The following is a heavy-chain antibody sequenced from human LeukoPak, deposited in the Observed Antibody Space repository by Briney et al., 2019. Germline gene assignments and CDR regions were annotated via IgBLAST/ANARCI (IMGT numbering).Heavy chain of an antibody. CDR2: ISYDGSNK. V-gene: IGHV3-30-3*01. Sequence: GGSLRLSCAASGSTFSSYAMHWVRQAAGKGLEWVAVISYDGSNKYYADSVKGRFTISRDNSKNTLYLQMNSLRAEDTSVYYCARDLLELRFWGQGTLVSVSS. CDR1: GSTFSSYA. D-gene: IGHD1-7*01. J-gene: IGHJ4*02. CDR3: ARDLLELRF.